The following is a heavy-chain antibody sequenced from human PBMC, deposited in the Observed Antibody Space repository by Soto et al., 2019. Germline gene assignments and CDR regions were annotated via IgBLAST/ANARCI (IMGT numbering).Heavy chain of an antibody. CDR1: GGSISSGGYY. CDR2: IYYSGST. D-gene: IGHD3-22*01. CDR3: ARERYDSSGQQSGDAFDI. Sequence: QVQLQESGPGLVKPSQTLSLTCTVSGGSISSGGYYWSWIRQHPGKGLEWIGYIYYSGSTYYNPSLTSRVTIAVDTSKNQFSLKLSSVTAADTAVYYCARERYDSSGQQSGDAFDIWGQGTMVTVSS. J-gene: IGHJ3*02. V-gene: IGHV4-31*03.